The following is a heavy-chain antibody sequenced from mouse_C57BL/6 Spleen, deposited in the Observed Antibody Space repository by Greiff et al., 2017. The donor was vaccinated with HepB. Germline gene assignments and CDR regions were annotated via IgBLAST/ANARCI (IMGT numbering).Heavy chain of an antibody. CDR1: GYTFTSYG. CDR2: IYPRSGNN. J-gene: IGHJ4*01. Sequence: VQLQQSGAELARPGASVKLSCKASGYTFTSYGISWVKQRTGQGLEWIGEIYPRSGNNYYNEKFKGKATLTADKSSSTASMELRSLTSEDSAVYFCAREDYGSSYAMDYWGQGTSVTVSS. CDR3: AREDYGSSYAMDY. V-gene: IGHV1-81*01. D-gene: IGHD1-1*01.